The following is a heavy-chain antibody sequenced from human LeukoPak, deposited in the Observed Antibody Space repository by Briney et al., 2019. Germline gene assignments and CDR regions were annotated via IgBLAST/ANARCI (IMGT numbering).Heavy chain of an antibody. D-gene: IGHD2-2*01. V-gene: IGHV1-69*01. Sequence: ASVKVSCKASGGTFSSYAISWVRQAPGQGLEWMGGIIPIFGTTNYAQKFEGRVTITADECTSTAYMELSSLKSDDTAVYYCARDHCSRTSCYAVGDSYWFDPWGQGTLVTVSS. J-gene: IGHJ5*02. CDR1: GGTFSSYA. CDR2: IIPIFGTT. CDR3: ARDHCSRTSCYAVGDSYWFDP.